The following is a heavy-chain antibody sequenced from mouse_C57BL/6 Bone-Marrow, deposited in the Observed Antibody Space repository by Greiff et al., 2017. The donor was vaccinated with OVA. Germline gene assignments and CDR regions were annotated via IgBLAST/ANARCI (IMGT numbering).Heavy chain of an antibody. J-gene: IGHJ3*01. CDR1: GYTFTSYW. CDR3: ARHGSRDDLFAY. Sequence: QVQLQQPGAELMMPGASVKLSCKASGYTFTSYWMHWVKQRPGQGLEWIGEIDPSDSYTNSNQKFKGKSTLTVDKSSSTAYMQLSSLTSEDSAVYYFARHGSRDDLFAYWGQGTLVTVSA. V-gene: IGHV1-69*01. D-gene: IGHD1-1*01. CDR2: IDPSDSYT.